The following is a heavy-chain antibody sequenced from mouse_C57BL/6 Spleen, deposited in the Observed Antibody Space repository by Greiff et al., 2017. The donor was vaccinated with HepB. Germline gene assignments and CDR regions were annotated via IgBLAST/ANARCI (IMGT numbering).Heavy chain of an antibody. CDR1: GFTFSDYG. J-gene: IGHJ1*03. Sequence: EVKLMESGGGLVKPGGSLKLSCAASGFTFSDYGMHWVRQAPEKGLEWVAYISSGSSTIYYADTVKGRFTISRDNAKNTLFLQRTSLRSEDTAMYYCARSYDGYYRYFDVWGTGTTVTVSS. D-gene: IGHD2-3*01. V-gene: IGHV5-17*01. CDR3: ARSYDGYYRYFDV. CDR2: ISSGSSTI.